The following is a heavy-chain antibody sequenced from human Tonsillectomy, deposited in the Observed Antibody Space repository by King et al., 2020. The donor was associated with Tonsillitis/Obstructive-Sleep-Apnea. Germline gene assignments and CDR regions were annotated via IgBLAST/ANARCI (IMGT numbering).Heavy chain of an antibody. CDR3: ARDGPNYYGLGIHYYGMDV. Sequence: VQLVESGGDLVQPGGSLRLSCAASGFSFSSYWMTWVRQAPGKGLELVANIKQDGSEKFYVDSVKGRFTISRDNAENSLYLQMNSLRAEDTAVYYCARDGPNYYGLGIHYYGMDVWGQGTTVTVSS. D-gene: IGHD3-10*01. V-gene: IGHV3-7*03. CDR1: GFSFSSYW. J-gene: IGHJ6*02. CDR2: IKQDGSEK.